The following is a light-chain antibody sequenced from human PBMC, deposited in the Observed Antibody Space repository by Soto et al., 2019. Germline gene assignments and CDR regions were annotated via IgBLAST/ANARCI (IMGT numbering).Light chain of an antibody. CDR2: AAS. CDR1: QSISSY. Sequence: DIQMTQSPSSLSASVGDRVTITCRASQSISSYLNWYQQKPGKAPKLPIYAASSLQSGVPSRFSGSGSGTDFTLTISSLQPEDFATYYCQQSYSTPDTFGGGTKVEIK. V-gene: IGKV1-39*01. J-gene: IGKJ4*01. CDR3: QQSYSTPDT.